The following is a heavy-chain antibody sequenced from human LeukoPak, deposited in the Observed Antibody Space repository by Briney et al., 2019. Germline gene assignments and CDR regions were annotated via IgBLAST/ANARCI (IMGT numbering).Heavy chain of an antibody. CDR2: IIPIFGTA. CDR1: GGTFSSYA. V-gene: IGHV1-69*01. D-gene: IGHD1-26*01. CDR3: AREESVGATNEYFQH. Sequence: ASVKVSCKASGGTFSSYAISWVRQAPGQGLEWMGGIIPIFGTANYAQKFQGRVTITADESTSTAYMELSSLRSEDTAVYYCAREESVGATNEYFQHWGQGTLVTVSS. J-gene: IGHJ1*01.